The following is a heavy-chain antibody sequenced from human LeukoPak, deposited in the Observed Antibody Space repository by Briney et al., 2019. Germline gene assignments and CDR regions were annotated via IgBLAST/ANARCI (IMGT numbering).Heavy chain of an antibody. V-gene: IGHV3-9*01. CDR2: ISWNSGSI. Sequence: GGSLRLSCAASGFTFDDYAMLWVRQAPGKGLEWVSGISWNSGSIGYADSVKGRFTISRDNAKNSLYLQMNSLRAEDTALYYCAKVRAGTTGGFDYWGQGTLVTVSS. CDR1: GFTFDDYA. J-gene: IGHJ4*02. CDR3: AKVRAGTTGGFDY. D-gene: IGHD1/OR15-1a*01.